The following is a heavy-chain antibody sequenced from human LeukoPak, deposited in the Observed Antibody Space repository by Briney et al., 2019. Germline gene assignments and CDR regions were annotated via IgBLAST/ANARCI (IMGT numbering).Heavy chain of an antibody. V-gene: IGHV1-69*04. J-gene: IGHJ4*02. CDR1: GGTFSSYA. CDR3: ARDRRYYYDSSGYYYFDY. CDR2: IIPILGIA. Sequence: ASVKVSCKASGGTFSSYAISWVRQAPGQGLEWMGRIIPILGIANYAQKFQGRVTITADKSTSTAYMELSSLRSEDTAVYYCARDRRYYYDSSGYYYFDYWGQGTLVTVSS. D-gene: IGHD3-22*01.